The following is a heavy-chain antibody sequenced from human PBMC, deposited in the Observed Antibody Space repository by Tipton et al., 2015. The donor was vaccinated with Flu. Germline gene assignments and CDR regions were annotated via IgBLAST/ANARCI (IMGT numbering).Heavy chain of an antibody. Sequence: TLSLTCTVSRFSVSGIVYWGWIRQSPGKGLEWLGSFYPSGTSYYNPSLKSRVTISLDTSKSHFSLNLSSVTAADTAVYYCARGEVAVRPSYMDVWGTGTTVTVSS. CDR2: FYPSGTS. CDR1: RFSVSGIVY. V-gene: IGHV4-38-2*02. J-gene: IGHJ6*03. D-gene: IGHD6-6*01. CDR3: ARGEVAVRPSYMDV.